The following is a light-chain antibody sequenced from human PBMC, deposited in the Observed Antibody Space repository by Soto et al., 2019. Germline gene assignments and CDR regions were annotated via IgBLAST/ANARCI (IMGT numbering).Light chain of an antibody. CDR2: KAS. CDR3: QQYNSYSPT. CDR1: QSISTW. V-gene: IGKV1-5*03. Sequence: DIPMTQSPSTLSASVGDRVTITCRASQSISTWLAWYQQEPGKAPKLLIHKASSLQSGVPSRFSGSRSGTHITLTISTLHPDDFATYYCQQYNSYSPTFGHGPRVEIK. J-gene: IGKJ1*01.